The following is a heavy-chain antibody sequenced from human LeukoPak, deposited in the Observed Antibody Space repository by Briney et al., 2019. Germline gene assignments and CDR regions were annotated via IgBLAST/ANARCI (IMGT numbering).Heavy chain of an antibody. Sequence: SETLSLTCTVSGYSISSGYYWGWIRQPPGKGLEWIGSIYHSGSTYYNPSLKSRVTISVDTSKNQFSLKLSSVIAADTAVYYCARLKDGYYFDYWGQGTLVTVSS. V-gene: IGHV4-38-2*02. CDR1: GYSISSGYY. CDR2: IYHSGST. J-gene: IGHJ4*02. D-gene: IGHD5-24*01. CDR3: ARLKDGYYFDY.